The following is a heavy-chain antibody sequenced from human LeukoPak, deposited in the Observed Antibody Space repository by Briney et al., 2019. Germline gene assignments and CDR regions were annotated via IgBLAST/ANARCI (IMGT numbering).Heavy chain of an antibody. CDR3: AREGYSGYEGLDY. CDR2: ISYDGSNK. Sequence: HPGGSLRLSCAASGFTFSSYAMHWVRQAPGKGLEWVAVISYDGSNKYYADSVKGRFTISRDNSKNTLYLQMNSLRAEDTAVYYCAREGYSGYEGLDYWGQGTLVTVSS. CDR1: GFTFSSYA. D-gene: IGHD5-12*01. V-gene: IGHV3-30*04. J-gene: IGHJ4*02.